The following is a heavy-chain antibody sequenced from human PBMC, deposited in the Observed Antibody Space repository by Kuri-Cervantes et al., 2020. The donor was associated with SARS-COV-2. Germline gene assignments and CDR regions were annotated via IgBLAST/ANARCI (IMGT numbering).Heavy chain of an antibody. CDR3: ARDQGGSTRHFDY. CDR2: ISSSSSTI. J-gene: IGHJ4*02. V-gene: IGHV3-48*01. D-gene: IGHD2-2*01. Sequence: GESLKISCAASGFTFSSYSMNWVRQAPGKGLEWVSYISSSSSTIYYADSVKGRFTISRDNAKNSLYLQMNSLRAEDTAAYYCARDQGGSTRHFDYWGQGTLVTVSS. CDR1: GFTFSSYS.